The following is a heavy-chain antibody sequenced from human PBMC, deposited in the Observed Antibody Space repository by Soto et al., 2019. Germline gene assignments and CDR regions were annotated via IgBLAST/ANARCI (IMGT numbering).Heavy chain of an antibody. J-gene: IGHJ4*02. D-gene: IGHD2-21*01. V-gene: IGHV3-23*01. CDR1: GFTFSSRA. Sequence: GGSLRLSCAASGFTFSSRAMSWVRQAPGKGLDWVSIISTSGDNTYYADSVKGGFTISRDNSKNTLYLQMGSLRAEDMAVFYCARSLNAYCGGDCYLGYWGQGTLVTVSS. CDR3: ARSLNAYCGGDCYLGY. CDR2: ISTSGDNT.